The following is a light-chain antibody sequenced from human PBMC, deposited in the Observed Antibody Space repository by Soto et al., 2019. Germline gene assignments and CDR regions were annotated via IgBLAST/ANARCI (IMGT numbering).Light chain of an antibody. V-gene: IGKV1-39*01. CDR2: AAS. Sequence: DIQLTQSPSSLSASVGDRVTITCRSSQNINAYLNWYQQKAGKAPELLIYAASNLQSGVPPRFSGSGSGTEFALIISSLQPGDSATYFCQQSYIIPRTFGQGTKVDIK. CDR1: QNINAY. J-gene: IGKJ1*01. CDR3: QQSYIIPRT.